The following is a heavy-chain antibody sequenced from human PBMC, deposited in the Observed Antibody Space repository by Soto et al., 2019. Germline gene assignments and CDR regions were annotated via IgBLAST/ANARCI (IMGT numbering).Heavy chain of an antibody. V-gene: IGHV4-4*02. Sequence: QVQLQESGPGLVKPSGTLSLTCAVSGGSISDTNWWSWVRQPPGKGLQWIGEIYHSGNTNYNPSLKSRVTMSVDKSKNHFSLRLTSVTAADTAVYYCARDMDYGSSYAMDVWGQGTTVTVSS. D-gene: IGHD3-10*01. CDR1: GGSISDTNW. CDR3: ARDMDYGSSYAMDV. J-gene: IGHJ6*02. CDR2: IYHSGNT.